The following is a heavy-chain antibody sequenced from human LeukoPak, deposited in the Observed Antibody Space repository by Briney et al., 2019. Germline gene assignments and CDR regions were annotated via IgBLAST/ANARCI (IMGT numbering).Heavy chain of an antibody. J-gene: IGHJ4*02. CDR2: ISGSGGST. CDR1: GFTFSSYA. D-gene: IGHD1-26*01. Sequence: GGSLRLSCAASGFTFSSYAMSWVRQAPGKGLEWVSAISGSGGSTYYADFVKGRFTISRDNSKNTLYLQMNSLRAEDTAVYYCAKDFKVGARYIWDYWGQGTLVTVSS. V-gene: IGHV3-23*01. CDR3: AKDFKVGARYIWDY.